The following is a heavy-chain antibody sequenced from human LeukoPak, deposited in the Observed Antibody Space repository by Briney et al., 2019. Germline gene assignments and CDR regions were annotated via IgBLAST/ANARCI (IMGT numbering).Heavy chain of an antibody. Sequence: PGGSLRLSCAASGFTFSSYGIHWVRQAPGKGLEWVGVITSKAYGGTIEYGPSVKGRFTISRDDSKSIAYLQMNSLKTEDAAVYYCARVRLSGTPPFYDYWGQGTLVTVSS. CDR2: ITSKAYGGTI. CDR1: GFTFSSYG. CDR3: ARVRLSGTPPFYDY. D-gene: IGHD1-26*01. J-gene: IGHJ4*02. V-gene: IGHV3-49*04.